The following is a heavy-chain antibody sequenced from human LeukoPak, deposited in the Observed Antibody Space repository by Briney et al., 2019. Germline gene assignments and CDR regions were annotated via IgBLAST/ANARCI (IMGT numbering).Heavy chain of an antibody. J-gene: IGHJ4*02. D-gene: IGHD3-16*01. CDR1: GFTFSSYW. V-gene: IGHV3-7*01. CDR3: ARDYDYVYHDY. CDR2: IKQDGSEK. Sequence: GGSPRLSCAAPGFTFSSYWMSRGRQAPGKGLEGVANIKQDGSEKYYVDSVKGRFTISRDNAKNSLYLQMNSLRAEDTAVYYCARDYDYVYHDYWGQGTLVTVSS.